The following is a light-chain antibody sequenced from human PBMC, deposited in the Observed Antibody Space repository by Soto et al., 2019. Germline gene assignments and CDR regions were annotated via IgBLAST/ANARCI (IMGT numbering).Light chain of an antibody. CDR3: TSWTTSTTMI. CDR1: SSDIGAYNF. CDR2: DVN. V-gene: IGLV2-14*03. Sequence: QPVLTQPVSVSGSPGQSITISCTGTSSDIGAYNFVSWYQQHPGKAPKLMLYDVNIRPSGVSNRFSGSKSGNTASLTISGLQAEDEADYYCTSWTTSTTMIFGGGTKVTVL. J-gene: IGLJ2*01.